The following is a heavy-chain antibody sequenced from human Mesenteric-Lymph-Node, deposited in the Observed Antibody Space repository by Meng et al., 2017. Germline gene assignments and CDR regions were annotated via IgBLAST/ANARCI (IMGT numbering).Heavy chain of an antibody. CDR3: ARGGCSSTSCYAGFDY. CDR1: GYTFTSYA. J-gene: IGHJ4*02. D-gene: IGHD2-2*01. Sequence: SVKVSCKASGYTFTSYAISWVRQAPGQGLEWMGGIIPIFGTANYAQKFQGRVTITADESTSTAYMELRSLRSDDTAVYYCARGGCSSTSCYAGFDYWGQGTLVTVSS. CDR2: IIPIFGTA. V-gene: IGHV1-69*13.